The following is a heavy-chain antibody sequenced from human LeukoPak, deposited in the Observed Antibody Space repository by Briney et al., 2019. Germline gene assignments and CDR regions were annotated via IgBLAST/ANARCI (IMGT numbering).Heavy chain of an antibody. CDR1: GYTFTSYY. CDR2: INPSGGST. CDR3: ARDNIVVVPAASGKHHNLDY. V-gene: IGHV1-46*01. D-gene: IGHD2-2*01. J-gene: IGHJ4*02. Sequence: GASVTVSCKASGYTFTSYYMHWVRQAPGQGLEWMGIINPSGGSTSYAQKFQGRVTMTRDTSTSTVYMELSSLRSEDTAVYYCARDNIVVVPAASGKHHNLDYWGQGTLVTVSS.